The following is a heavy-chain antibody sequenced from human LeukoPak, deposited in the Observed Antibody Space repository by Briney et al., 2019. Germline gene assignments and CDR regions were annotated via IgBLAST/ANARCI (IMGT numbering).Heavy chain of an antibody. CDR1: GGSISTYY. J-gene: IGHJ4*02. Sequence: SETLFLTCTVSGGSISTYYWSWIRQPPGKGLEWIGYINYSGSTNYNPSLKRRVTISVDTSKNQFSLKLNSVTAADTAVYYCARHRYYSDSSGSGWYFDYWGQGILVTVSS. D-gene: IGHD3-22*01. V-gene: IGHV4-59*08. CDR2: INYSGST. CDR3: ARHRYYSDSSGSGWYFDY.